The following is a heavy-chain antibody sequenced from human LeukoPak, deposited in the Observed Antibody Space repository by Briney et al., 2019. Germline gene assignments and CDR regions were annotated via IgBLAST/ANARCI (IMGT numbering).Heavy chain of an antibody. Sequence: SETLSLTCSVSGYPISSVYYWGWIRQPPGKGLEWIGYIYHSGSTYYNPSLKSRVTISVDRSKNQFSLKLSSVTAADTAVYYCAREFIAARPHNWFDPWGQGTLVTVSS. CDR3: AREFIAARPHNWFDP. J-gene: IGHJ5*02. CDR2: IYHSGST. D-gene: IGHD6-6*01. CDR1: GYPISSVYY. V-gene: IGHV4-38-2*02.